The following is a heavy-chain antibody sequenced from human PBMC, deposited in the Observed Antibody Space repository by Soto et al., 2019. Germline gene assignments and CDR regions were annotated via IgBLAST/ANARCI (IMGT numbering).Heavy chain of an antibody. J-gene: IGHJ5*02. D-gene: IGHD3-16*02. CDR3: ARGKIVGP. CDR2: IHYSGSA. Sequence: QVQLQESGPGLVKPSETLSLTCTISGGSISTYYWSWIRQPPGKGLEWIGYIHYSGSANYNPPLKSRVTMSVDTSNNQYSLKLSSVTAADAAVYFCARGKIVGPWGQGTLVTVSS. V-gene: IGHV4-59*01. CDR1: GGSISTYY.